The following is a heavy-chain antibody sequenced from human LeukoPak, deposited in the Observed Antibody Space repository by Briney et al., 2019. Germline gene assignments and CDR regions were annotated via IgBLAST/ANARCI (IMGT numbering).Heavy chain of an antibody. D-gene: IGHD1-1*01. CDR3: AKANWVSNADAVW. V-gene: IGHV3-74*01. CDR1: GFTFSSHW. CDR2: IKDDGSHT. Sequence: PGGFLRLSCAASGFTFSSHWMHWVRQAPGKGLVWVSRIKDDGSHTNYADSVKGRSTLSRDDSRNTVYLQLNNLRVEDTAIYYCAKANWVSNADAVWWGQGTQVTVSS. J-gene: IGHJ4*02.